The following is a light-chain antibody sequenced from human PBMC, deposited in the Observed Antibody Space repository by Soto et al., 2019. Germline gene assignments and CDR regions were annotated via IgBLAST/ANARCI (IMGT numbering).Light chain of an antibody. Sequence: DIVMTQSPDSLSVSLGERATINCRSSQSVLHNSNNKSYLAWYQHKSGQPPKLLIYWASTRESGVPERFSGSGSGTDFTLTIGSLQAEDVAVYYCQQYYITPHTFGPGTKVEVK. CDR2: WAS. CDR1: QSVLHNSNNKSY. J-gene: IGKJ1*01. V-gene: IGKV4-1*01. CDR3: QQYYITPHT.